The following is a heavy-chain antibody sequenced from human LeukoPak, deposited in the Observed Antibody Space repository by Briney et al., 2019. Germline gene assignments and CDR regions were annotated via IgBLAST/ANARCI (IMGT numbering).Heavy chain of an antibody. Sequence: GESLKISCKGSGYSFTSYWIGWVRQMPGKGLEWMGIIYPGDSDTRYSPSFQGQVTISAGESISNAYLQWIGLKASDTAMYCCARWGARGYSGYADGGFDYWGQGTLVTVSS. V-gene: IGHV5-51*01. D-gene: IGHD5-12*01. CDR2: IYPGDSDT. CDR1: GYSFTSYW. CDR3: ARWGARGYSGYADGGFDY. J-gene: IGHJ4*02.